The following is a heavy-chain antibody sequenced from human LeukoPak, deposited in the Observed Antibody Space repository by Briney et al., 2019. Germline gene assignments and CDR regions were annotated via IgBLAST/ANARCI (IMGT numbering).Heavy chain of an antibody. D-gene: IGHD1-1*01. CDR1: GDSVSSDY. J-gene: IGHJ4*02. CDR3: ARWNDGNHHFDC. V-gene: IGHV4-59*02. CDR2: IHQSGST. Sequence: SETLSLTCTVSGDSVSSDYWNWIRQPPGKGPEWIGYIHQSGSTNNNPSLRSRVTMSVDTSRNQFSLDLISVTAADTAVYYCARWNDGNHHFDCWGQGTLVTVSA.